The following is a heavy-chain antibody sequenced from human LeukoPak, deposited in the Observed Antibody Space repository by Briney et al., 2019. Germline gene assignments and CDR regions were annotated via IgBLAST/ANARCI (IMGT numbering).Heavy chain of an antibody. J-gene: IGHJ6*02. CDR1: GYTLTELS. Sequence: ASVKVSCKVSGYTLTELSMHWVRQAPGKGLEWMGGFDPEDGETIYAQKFQGRVTMTEDTSTDTAYMELSSLRSEDTAVYYCARENYYDSSGYYPYYYGMDVWGQGTTVTVSS. V-gene: IGHV1-24*01. CDR2: FDPEDGET. CDR3: ARENYYDSSGYYPYYYGMDV. D-gene: IGHD3-22*01.